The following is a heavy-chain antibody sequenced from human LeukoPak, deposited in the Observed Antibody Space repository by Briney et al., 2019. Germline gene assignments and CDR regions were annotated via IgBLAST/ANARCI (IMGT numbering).Heavy chain of an antibody. Sequence: QTGGSLRLSCAASGFTFRNYAMSWVRQAPGKGLECVSVISGSGGTTYYADSVKGRFTISRDNAKNSLYLQMNSLRAEDTAFYYCAREDPVAALYLVYWGQGTLVTVSS. CDR2: ISGSGGTT. D-gene: IGHD2-15*01. CDR1: GFTFRNYA. J-gene: IGHJ4*02. V-gene: IGHV3-23*01. CDR3: AREDPVAALYLVY.